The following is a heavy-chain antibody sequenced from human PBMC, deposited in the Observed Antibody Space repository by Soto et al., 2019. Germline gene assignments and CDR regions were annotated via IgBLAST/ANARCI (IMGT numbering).Heavy chain of an antibody. CDR2: INPSGSST. Sequence: ASVKVSCKASGYTFSSYYMHWVRQAPGQGLEWMGMINPSGSSTNYAQKFQGRVTMTRDTSTSTAYMELSSLRSEDTAVYYCAKLDIVVVPAFDYWGQGTLVTVSS. V-gene: IGHV1-46*01. D-gene: IGHD2-2*01. CDR3: AKLDIVVVPAFDY. J-gene: IGHJ4*02. CDR1: GYTFSSYY.